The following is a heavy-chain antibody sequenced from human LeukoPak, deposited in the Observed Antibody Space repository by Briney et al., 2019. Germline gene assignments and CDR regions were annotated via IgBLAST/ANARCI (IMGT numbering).Heavy chain of an antibody. V-gene: IGHV4-38-2*02. Sequence: SETLSLTCTVSGYSISSGYYWGWIRQPPGKGLEWIGSIYHSGCTYYNPSLKSRVTISVDTSKNQFSLKLSSVTAADTAVYYCARAGVGSGSYLGYMDVWGKGTTVTISS. CDR1: GYSISSGYY. CDR2: IYHSGCT. J-gene: IGHJ6*03. D-gene: IGHD3-10*01. CDR3: ARAGVGSGSYLGYMDV.